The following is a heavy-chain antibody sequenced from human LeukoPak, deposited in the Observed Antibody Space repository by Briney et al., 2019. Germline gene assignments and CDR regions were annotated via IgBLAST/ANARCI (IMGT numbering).Heavy chain of an antibody. J-gene: IGHJ4*02. CDR3: ATLRGYYYDSSGYYPPFDY. CDR1: GGTFSSYT. Sequence: SVKVSCKASGGTFSSYTISWVRQAPGQGLESMGRIIPILGIANYAQKFQGRVTITADKSTSTAYMELSSLRSEDTAVYYCATLRGYYYDSSGYYPPFDYWGQGTLVTVSS. CDR2: IIPILGIA. D-gene: IGHD3-22*01. V-gene: IGHV1-69*02.